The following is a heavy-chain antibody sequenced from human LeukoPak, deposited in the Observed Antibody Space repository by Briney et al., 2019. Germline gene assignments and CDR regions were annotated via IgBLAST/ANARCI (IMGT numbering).Heavy chain of an antibody. Sequence: GASVKVSCEASGGTFSSYAISWVRQAPGQGLEWMGGIIPIFGTANYAQKFQGRVTITADESTSTAYMELSSLRSEDTAVYYCARGGITIFGVGGYWGQGTLVTVSS. CDR3: ARGGITIFGVGGY. CDR1: GGTFSSYA. J-gene: IGHJ4*02. CDR2: IIPIFGTA. V-gene: IGHV1-69*13. D-gene: IGHD3-3*01.